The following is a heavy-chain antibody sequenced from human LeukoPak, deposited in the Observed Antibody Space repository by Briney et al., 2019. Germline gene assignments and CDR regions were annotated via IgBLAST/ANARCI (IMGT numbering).Heavy chain of an antibody. CDR1: GGSISSNY. Sequence: SETLSLTCTLPGGSISSNYWSWIRQPAEKGLEWIGRIYTSGRTNYNPSLKSRVTMSVDTSKNQFSLKLSSVTAADTAVYYCAAIHSSSWYDYWGQGTLVTVSS. CDR3: AAIHSSSWYDY. V-gene: IGHV4-4*07. D-gene: IGHD6-13*01. J-gene: IGHJ4*02. CDR2: IYTSGRT.